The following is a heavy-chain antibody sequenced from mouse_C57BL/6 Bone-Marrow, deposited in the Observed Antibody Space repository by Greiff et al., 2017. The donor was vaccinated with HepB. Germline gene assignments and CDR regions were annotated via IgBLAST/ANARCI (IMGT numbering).Heavy chain of an antibody. CDR2: INPNNGGT. Sequence: VQLQQSGPELVKPGASVKISCKASGYTFTDYYMNWVKQSHGKSLEWIGDINPNNGGTSYNQKFKGKATLTVDKSSSTAYLELRSLTSEDAAVYYCARKGMVLRLDYYFDYWGQGTTLTVSS. CDR3: ARKGMVLRLDYYFDY. CDR1: GYTFTDYY. J-gene: IGHJ2*01. V-gene: IGHV1-26*01. D-gene: IGHD2-4*01.